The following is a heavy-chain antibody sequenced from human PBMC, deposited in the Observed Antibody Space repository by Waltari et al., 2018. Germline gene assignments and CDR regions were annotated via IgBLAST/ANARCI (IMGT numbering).Heavy chain of an antibody. CDR2: IIPILGIA. V-gene: IGHV1-69*08. J-gene: IGHJ3*02. CDR1: GGPFRSYT. Sequence: QVQLVQSGAEVKKPGSSVKVSCKDSGGPFRSYTISWVRQAPGQGLEWMGRIIPILGIANYAQKFQGRVTITADKSTSTAYMELSSLRSEDTAVYYCARDISVAGPHDAFDIWGQGTMVTVSS. D-gene: IGHD6-19*01. CDR3: ARDISVAGPHDAFDI.